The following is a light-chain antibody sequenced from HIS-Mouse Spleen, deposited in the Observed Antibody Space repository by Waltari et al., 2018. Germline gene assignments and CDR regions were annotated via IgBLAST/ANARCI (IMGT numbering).Light chain of an antibody. J-gene: IGKJ1*01. Sequence: DIQLTQSPSFLSASVGDRVTITCRASQGISSYLAWYQQKPGKAPKLLIYAASTLQSGVPSRFSGSGSGTEFTLTISSLQPEDFATDYCQQLNSYPPTFGQGTKVEIK. V-gene: IGKV1-9*01. CDR2: AAS. CDR1: QGISSY. CDR3: QQLNSYPPT.